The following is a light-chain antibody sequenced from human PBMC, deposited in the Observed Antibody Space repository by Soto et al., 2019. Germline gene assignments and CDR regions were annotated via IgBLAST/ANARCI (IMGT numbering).Light chain of an antibody. V-gene: IGKV1-39*01. Sequence: DIQMTQSPSTLSASVGDIVTITCRAGQTINTYLNWYQQKPGKAPRLLIYAASSLQSGVPSRFSGGGSGTDFTLTISSLQPEDFATYYCQQANSFPITFGQGTRLEIK. CDR2: AAS. J-gene: IGKJ5*01. CDR3: QQANSFPIT. CDR1: QTINTY.